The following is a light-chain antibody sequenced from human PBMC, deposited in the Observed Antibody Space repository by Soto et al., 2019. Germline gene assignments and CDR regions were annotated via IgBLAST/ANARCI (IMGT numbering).Light chain of an antibody. J-gene: IGLJ3*02. V-gene: IGLV4-60*02. CDR3: ETWDSNTHTV. CDR2: LEGSGSY. Sequence: QPVLTQSSSASASLGSSGKLTCTLSSGHSSYIIAWHQQQPGKAPRYLMKLEGSGSYNKGSGVPDRFSGSSSVADRYLTISNLQFEYEADYYCETWDSNTHTVFGGGTKLTVL. CDR1: SGHSSYI.